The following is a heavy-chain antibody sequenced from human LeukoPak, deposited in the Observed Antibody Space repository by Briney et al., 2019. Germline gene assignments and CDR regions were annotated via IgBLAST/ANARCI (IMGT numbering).Heavy chain of an antibody. CDR2: ISAYNGNT. CDR3: ARDPTRTYYYDSSGYGEPVFDY. J-gene: IGHJ4*02. Sequence: GASVKVSCKASGYTFTSYGISWVRQAPGQGLEWMGWISAYNGNTNYAQKLQGRVTMTTDTSTSTAHMELRSLRSDDTAVYYCARDPTRTYYYDSSGYGEPVFDYWGQGTLVTVSS. CDR1: GYTFTSYG. D-gene: IGHD3-22*01. V-gene: IGHV1-18*01.